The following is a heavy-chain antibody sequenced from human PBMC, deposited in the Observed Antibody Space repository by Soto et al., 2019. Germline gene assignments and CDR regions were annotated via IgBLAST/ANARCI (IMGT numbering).Heavy chain of an antibody. CDR2: ISAYNGNT. V-gene: IGHV1-18*01. CDR1: GYTFTSFG. CDR3: ARAAGNLGNWAHFFDY. J-gene: IGHJ4*02. D-gene: IGHD7-27*01. Sequence: QGQLVQSGAEVKKPGASVKVSCKASGYTFTSFGISWVRQAPGQGLEWMGWISAYNGNTNYAQKVQGRVTMTTDTSTSTAYLEQRSLRSDDTAVYYCARAAGNLGNWAHFFDYWGQGTLVTVSS.